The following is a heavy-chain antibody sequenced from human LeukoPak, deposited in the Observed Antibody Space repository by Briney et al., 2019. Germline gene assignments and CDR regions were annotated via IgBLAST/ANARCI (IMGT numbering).Heavy chain of an antibody. D-gene: IGHD3-22*01. CDR3: ARGGYYDSSGPRGAFDI. CDR1: GFTFSSYG. J-gene: IGHJ3*02. V-gene: IGHV3-30*03. CDR2: ISYDGSNK. Sequence: GRSLRLSCAASGFTFSSYGMHWVRQAPGKGLEWVAVISYDGSNKYYADSVKGRFTISRDNSKNTLYLQMNSLRAEDTAVYYCARGGYYDSSGPRGAFDIWGQGTMVTVSS.